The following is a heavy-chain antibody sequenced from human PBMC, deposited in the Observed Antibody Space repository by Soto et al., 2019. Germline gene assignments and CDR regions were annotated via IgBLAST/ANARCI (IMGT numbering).Heavy chain of an antibody. D-gene: IGHD3-10*01. CDR3: TRAQFEFGSYFGLDV. Sequence: QVHLVQSGAEVKQPGASVRVSCKASGYTLTNYDITWVRQATGQGLEWMGWMNPDSENTGSPQKFQGRVTMTVNTSINTAYMELTSLRYEDTAVYYCTRAQFEFGSYFGLDVWGQGTTVTVSS. J-gene: IGHJ6*02. V-gene: IGHV1-8*01. CDR2: MNPDSENT. CDR1: GYTLTNYD.